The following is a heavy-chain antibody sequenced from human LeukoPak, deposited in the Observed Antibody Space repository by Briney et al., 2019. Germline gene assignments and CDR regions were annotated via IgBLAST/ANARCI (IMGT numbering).Heavy chain of an antibody. CDR3: ARAKGRGTPQASFDY. J-gene: IGHJ4*02. D-gene: IGHD3-10*01. CDR2: ISAYNGNT. V-gene: IGHV1-18*01. Sequence: GASVKVSCKASGYTFTSYGISWVRQAPGQGLEWMGWISAYNGNTNYAQKPQGRVTMTTDTSTSTAYMELRSLRSDDTAVYYCARAKGRGTPQASFDYWGQGTLVTVSS. CDR1: GYTFTSYG.